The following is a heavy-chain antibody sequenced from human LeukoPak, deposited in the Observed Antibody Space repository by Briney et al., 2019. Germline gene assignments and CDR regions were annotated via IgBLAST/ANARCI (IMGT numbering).Heavy chain of an antibody. V-gene: IGHV3-23*01. CDR2: ISGSGGST. J-gene: IGHJ4*02. Sequence: GGSLRLSCAGSGFTFSRYAMSWVGQAGGKGLEGVGAISGSGGSTYYADSVKGPFTISTDNSTNTLYLQMNSLRAEDTAVYYCAKDFWSGYYMKYYFDYWGQGTLVTVSS. CDR1: GFTFSRYA. D-gene: IGHD3-3*01. CDR3: AKDFWSGYYMKYYFDY.